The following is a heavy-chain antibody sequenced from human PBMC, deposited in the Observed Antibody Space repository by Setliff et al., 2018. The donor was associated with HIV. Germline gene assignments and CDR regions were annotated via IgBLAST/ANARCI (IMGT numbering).Heavy chain of an antibody. CDR2: IQHSGRT. V-gene: IGHV4-34*01. D-gene: IGHD5-12*01. CDR1: GGSFSGYC. Sequence: SETLSLTCAVYGGSFSGYCWSWIRQPPGKGLEWIGEIQHSGRTNYNPSLKSRVTTSVDTSKNQFSLRLNSVTAADTAVYYCASDISPDDGYNRLHYFDYWGQGTLVTVSS. CDR3: ASDISPDDGYNRLHYFDY. J-gene: IGHJ4*02.